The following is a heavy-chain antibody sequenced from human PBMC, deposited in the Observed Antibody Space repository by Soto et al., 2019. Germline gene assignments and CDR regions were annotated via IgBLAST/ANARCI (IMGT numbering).Heavy chain of an antibody. J-gene: IGHJ4*02. D-gene: IGHD5-12*01. V-gene: IGHV4-59*01. CDR3: ARGGYPSLDY. CDR2: MYYSGST. Sequence: QVQLQESGPGLVKPSETLSLTCTVSGGSISSYYWSWIRQPPGKGLEWIGYMYYSGSTNYNPALTRXLXITXDTSKNQSSLKLSSVTAADTAVYHCARGGYPSLDYWGQGTLVSVSS. CDR1: GGSISSYY.